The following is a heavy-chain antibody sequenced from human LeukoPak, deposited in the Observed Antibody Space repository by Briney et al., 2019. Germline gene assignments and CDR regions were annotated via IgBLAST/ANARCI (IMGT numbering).Heavy chain of an antibody. CDR1: GYTFTGYY. J-gene: IGHJ4*02. CDR3: ARVGGYSSSWYGY. V-gene: IGHV1-2*02. D-gene: IGHD6-13*01. Sequence: ASVKVSCKASGYTFTGYYLHWVRQAPGQGLEWMGWINPHRGDTKYEQRFQGRVSMTRDTSTSTAYIQLSRLRSDDTAVYYCARVGGYSSSWYGYWGQGTLVTVSS. CDR2: INPHRGDT.